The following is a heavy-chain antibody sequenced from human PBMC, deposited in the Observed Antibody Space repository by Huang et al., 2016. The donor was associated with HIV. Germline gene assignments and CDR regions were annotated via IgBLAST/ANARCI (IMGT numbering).Heavy chain of an antibody. CDR3: SRQDEKGYCAGDCSNHYYFGLDV. J-gene: IGHJ6*02. V-gene: IGHV4-39*01. CDR1: GVSISNSRYY. CDR2: IYFSGST. Sequence: QLQLQESGPGLVKPSETLSLTCTVSGVSISNSRYYWGWIRQPPGKGLDYIGSIYFSGSTSYNPSLQSRLPMSIDSSKNQFSRKLNSVTAADTAVYYCSRQDEKGYCAGDCSNHYYFGLDVWGHGTTVTVS. D-gene: IGHD2-21*02.